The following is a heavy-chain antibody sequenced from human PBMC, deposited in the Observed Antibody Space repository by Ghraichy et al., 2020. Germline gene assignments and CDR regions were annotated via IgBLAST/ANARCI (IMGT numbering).Heavy chain of an antibody. CDR1: GFTFSNYW. Sequence: GGSLRLSCAAAGFTFSNYWMSWVRQAPGKGLEWVANIKHTGSEKYYVDSVKGRFTISRDNAKNSLYLQMNSLRAEDTAVYYCARDQSYYSRNPTDYWGQGNLVTVSS. D-gene: IGHD6-13*01. J-gene: IGHJ4*02. CDR2: IKHTGSEK. CDR3: ARDQSYYSRNPTDY. V-gene: IGHV3-7*04.